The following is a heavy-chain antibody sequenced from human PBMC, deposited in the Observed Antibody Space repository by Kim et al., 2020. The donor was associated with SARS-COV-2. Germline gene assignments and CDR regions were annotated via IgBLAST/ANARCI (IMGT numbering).Heavy chain of an antibody. J-gene: IGHJ6*02. CDR1: GGSVSSGSYY. CDR2: IYYSGST. Sequence: SETLSLTCTVSGGSVSSGSYYWSWIRQPPGKGLEWIGYIYYSGSTNYNPSLKSRVTISVDTSKNQFSLKLSSVTAADTAVYYCASRGRVPRYYYDSSHRRDGMDVWGQGTTVTVSS. D-gene: IGHD3-22*01. V-gene: IGHV4-61*01. CDR3: ASRGRVPRYYYDSSHRRDGMDV.